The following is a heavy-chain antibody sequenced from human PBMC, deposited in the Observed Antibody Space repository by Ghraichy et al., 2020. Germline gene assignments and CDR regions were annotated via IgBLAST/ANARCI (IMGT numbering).Heavy chain of an antibody. V-gene: IGHV3-64*01. CDR2: ISSNGGST. CDR3: ASGSGSYLGY. D-gene: IGHD1-26*01. CDR1: GFTFSSYA. J-gene: IGHJ4*02. Sequence: GGSLRLSCAASGFTFSSYAMHWVRQAPGKGLEYVSAISSNGGSTYYANSVKGRFTISRDNSKNTLYLQMGSLRAEDMAVYYCASGSGSYLGYWGQGTLVTVSS.